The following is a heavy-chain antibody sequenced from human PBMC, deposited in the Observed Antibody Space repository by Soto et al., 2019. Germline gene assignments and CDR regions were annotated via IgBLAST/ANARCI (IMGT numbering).Heavy chain of an antibody. CDR1: DGSINSRNYF. CDR2: IYYSGST. D-gene: IGHD2-2*01. V-gene: IGHV4-39*02. CDR3: ARGRILVVVPAAKGNWFDP. J-gene: IGHJ5*02. Sequence: SETLSLTCTVSDGSINSRNYFWGWIRQPPGKGLEWIGSIYYSGSTFYNPSLKSRVTISVDTSKNHFSLRLSSVTAADTAVYYCARGRILVVVPAAKGNWFDPWGQGTLVTVSS.